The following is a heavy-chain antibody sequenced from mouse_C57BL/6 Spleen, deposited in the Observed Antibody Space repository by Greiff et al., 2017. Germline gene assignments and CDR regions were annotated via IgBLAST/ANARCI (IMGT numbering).Heavy chain of an antibody. D-gene: IGHD1-1*01. CDR2: IDPENGDT. J-gene: IGHJ4*01. CDR3: TVHYYGSSYDYAMDY. V-gene: IGHV14-4*01. Sequence: EVKLMESGAELVRPGASVKLSCTASGFNIKDDYMHWVKQRPEQGLEWIGWIDPENGDTEYASKFQGKATITADTSSNTAYLQLSSLTSEDPAVYYCTVHYYGSSYDYAMDYWGQGTSVTVSS. CDR1: GFNIKDDY.